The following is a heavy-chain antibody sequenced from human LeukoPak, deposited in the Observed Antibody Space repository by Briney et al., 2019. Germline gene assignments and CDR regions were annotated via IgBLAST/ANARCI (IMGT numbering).Heavy chain of an antibody. D-gene: IGHD3-16*02. V-gene: IGHV3-20*04. CDR1: GFIFDDYD. CDR3: AREHRNTVTLGDGFDI. Sequence: GGSLRLSCAASGFIFDDYDMSWVRQVTGKGLEWVSGINWNGGSRHYADSVKGRFSTPRDNAKSFLFLQMNSLRAEDTALYYCAREHRNTVTLGDGFDIWGQGTVVTVSS. J-gene: IGHJ3*02. CDR2: INWNGGSR.